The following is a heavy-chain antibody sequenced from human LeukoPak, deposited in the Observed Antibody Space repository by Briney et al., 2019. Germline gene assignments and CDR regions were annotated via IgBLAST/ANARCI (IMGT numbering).Heavy chain of an antibody. J-gene: IGHJ4*02. CDR3: ARVIDGYNIYYFDY. CDR2: ISAYNGNT. Sequence: ASVKVSCKASGYTFTSYGISWVRQAPGQGLEWMGWISAYNGNTNYAQKLQGRVTMTTDTSTSTAYMELRSLRSDDTAVYYCARVIDGYNIYYFDYWGQGTLVTVSS. D-gene: IGHD5-24*01. V-gene: IGHV1-18*01. CDR1: GYTFTSYG.